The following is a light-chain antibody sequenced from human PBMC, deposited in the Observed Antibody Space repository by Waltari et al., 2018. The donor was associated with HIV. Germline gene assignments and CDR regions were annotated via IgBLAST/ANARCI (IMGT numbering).Light chain of an antibody. CDR3: QQTYSTPLT. J-gene: IGKJ4*01. Sequence: DIQMTQSPSSLSASVGDRVTITCRASQSIGKYLIWYQQKPGKAPKLLIFAASSLQSGVPSRFSGSGSGTDFTLTISSLQPEDFASYYCQQTYSTPLTFGRGTRVEIK. CDR1: QSIGKY. CDR2: AAS. V-gene: IGKV1-39*01.